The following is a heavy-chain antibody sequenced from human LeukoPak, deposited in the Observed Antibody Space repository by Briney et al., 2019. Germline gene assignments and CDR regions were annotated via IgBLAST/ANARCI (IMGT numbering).Heavy chain of an antibody. CDR1: GDSFSSNSAA. V-gene: IGHV6-1*01. D-gene: IGHD6-13*01. J-gene: IGHJ4*02. CDR3: ARVLQTPYSSNSAYYFDD. CDR2: TYYRSKLYN. Sequence: SQTLSLTCAISGDSFSSNSAAWNWIRQSPSRGLEWLGRTYYRSKLYNDYAVSVKSRITINPDTSKNQFSLQLNSVTPDDTAVYYCARVLQTPYSSNSAYYFDDWGQGTLVTVSS.